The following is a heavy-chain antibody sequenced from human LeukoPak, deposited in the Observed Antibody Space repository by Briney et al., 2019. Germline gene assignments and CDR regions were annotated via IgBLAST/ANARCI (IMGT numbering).Heavy chain of an antibody. CDR2: ISSSGTII. D-gene: IGHD2-2*01. J-gene: IGHJ6*02. V-gene: IGHV3-11*01. Sequence: KLGGSLRLSCAGSGFSFTEYYMTWIRQTPGKGLEWLSHISSSGTIIYYADSVKGRFTISRDNAKNSLFLQMNSLRAEDTAVYFCAREGQLLLDGYYAMDVWGQGTTVTVTS. CDR3: AREGQLLLDGYYAMDV. CDR1: GFSFTEYY.